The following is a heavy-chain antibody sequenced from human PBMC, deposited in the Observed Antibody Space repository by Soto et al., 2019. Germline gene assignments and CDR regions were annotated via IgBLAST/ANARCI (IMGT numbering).Heavy chain of an antibody. Sequence: EVQLVESGGGLVKPGGSLRLSCAASGFTFSSYSMNWVRQAPGKGLEWVSSISSSSSYIYYTDSVKGRFTISRDNAKNSLYLQMNSLRAEDTAVYYCASPIAVAGTEYFQHWGQGTLVTVSS. CDR3: ASPIAVAGTEYFQH. V-gene: IGHV3-21*01. CDR2: ISSSSSYI. CDR1: GFTFSSYS. D-gene: IGHD6-19*01. J-gene: IGHJ1*01.